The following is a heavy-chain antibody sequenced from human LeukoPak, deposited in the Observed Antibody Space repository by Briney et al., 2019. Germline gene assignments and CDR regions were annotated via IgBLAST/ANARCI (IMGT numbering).Heavy chain of an antibody. D-gene: IGHD6-19*01. J-gene: IGHJ4*02. CDR1: GFTFNNYA. Sequence: GGSLRLSCSASGFTFNNYALHWVRQAPGKGLEYVSSISNNGGSTNYADSVMGRFTISRDNSKNTLYLQMNSLRAEDTAVYYCARERGSSGWYVRKNYFDYWGQGTLVTVSS. V-gene: IGHV3-64*04. CDR2: ISNNGGST. CDR3: ARERGSSGWYVRKNYFDY.